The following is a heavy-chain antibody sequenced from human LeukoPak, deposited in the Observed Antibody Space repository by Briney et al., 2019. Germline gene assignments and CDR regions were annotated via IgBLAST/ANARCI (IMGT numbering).Heavy chain of an antibody. CDR2: INHSGST. J-gene: IGHJ5*02. CDR1: GGSFSGYY. CDR3: ARGRPYNNGVPPWFDP. Sequence: SETLSLTCAVYGGSFSGYYWSWIRQPPGKGLEWIGEINHSGSTNYNPSLKSRVTISVDTSKNQFSLKVNSMIAADTALYFCARGRPYNNGVPPWFDPWGQGILVTVSS. V-gene: IGHV4-34*01. D-gene: IGHD1-14*01.